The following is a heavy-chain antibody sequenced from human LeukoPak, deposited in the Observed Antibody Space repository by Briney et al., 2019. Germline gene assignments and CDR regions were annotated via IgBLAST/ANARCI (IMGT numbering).Heavy chain of an antibody. CDR1: GYAFTSYD. V-gene: IGHV1-8*03. J-gene: IGHJ5*02. CDR2: MNPNRGNT. D-gene: IGHD3-3*01. CDR3: ARSPYYDFRSGYYRYNWFDP. Sequence: ASVKVSCTASGYAFTSYDINWVRQATGQGLEWMGWMNPNRGNTGYAQKFQGRGTITRNTSISTAYMELSSLRSEDTAVYYCARSPYYDFRSGYYRYNWFDPWGQGTLVTVSS.